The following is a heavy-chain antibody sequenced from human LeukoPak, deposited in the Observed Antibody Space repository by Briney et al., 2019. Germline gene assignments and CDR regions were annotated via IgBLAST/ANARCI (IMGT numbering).Heavy chain of an antibody. CDR2: INHSGST. V-gene: IGHV4-34*01. J-gene: IGHJ4*02. Sequence: SETLSLTCAVYGGSFSGYYWSWIRQPPGKGLEWIGEINHSGSTNYNPSLKSRVTISVDTSKNQFSLKLSSVTAADTAAYYCARSGEDTSWTPDYWGQGTLVTVSS. CDR3: ARSGEDTSWTPDY. D-gene: IGHD3/OR15-3a*01. CDR1: GGSFSGYY.